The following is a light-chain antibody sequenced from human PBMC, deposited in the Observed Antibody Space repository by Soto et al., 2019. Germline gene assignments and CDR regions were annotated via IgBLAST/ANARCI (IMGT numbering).Light chain of an antibody. J-gene: IGKJ4*02. V-gene: IGKV3D-15*01. CDR1: QSVSSN. CDR3: QKYNNWPFT. Sequence: EIVMTQSPATLSVSPGGRATLSCRASQSVSSNLAWYQQKPGQAPRLLIYGASTRATGIPARFSGSGSGTEFTLTISSLQSEDFAVYYCQKYNNWPFTFGRGTKVDIK. CDR2: GAS.